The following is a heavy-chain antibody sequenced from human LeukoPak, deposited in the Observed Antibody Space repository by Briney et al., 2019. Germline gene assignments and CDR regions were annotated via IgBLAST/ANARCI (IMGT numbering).Heavy chain of an antibody. J-gene: IGHJ2*01. CDR1: GVSFSGYY. Sequence: SETLSLTCAVYGVSFSGYYWSWIRQPPGKGLEWIGEINHSGSTNYNPSLKRRVTISVDTSKNQFSLKLSSVTAADTAVCYCARGRSNSIRWYFDLWGRGTLVTVSS. V-gene: IGHV4-34*01. CDR2: INHSGST. CDR3: ARGRSNSIRWYFDL. D-gene: IGHD4-11*01.